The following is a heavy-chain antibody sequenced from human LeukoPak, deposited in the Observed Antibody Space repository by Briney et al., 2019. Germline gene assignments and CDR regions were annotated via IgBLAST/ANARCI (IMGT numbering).Heavy chain of an antibody. D-gene: IGHD3-22*01. J-gene: IGHJ4*02. CDR3: ARDPEYDSSGYYYDY. Sequence: ASVKVSCKASGYTFTSYGISWVRQAPGQGLEWMGGIIPIFGTANYAQKFQGRVTITADKSTSTAYMELSSLRSEDTAVYYCARDPEYDSSGYYYDYWGQGTLVTVSS. CDR2: IIPIFGTA. CDR1: GYTFTSYG. V-gene: IGHV1-69*06.